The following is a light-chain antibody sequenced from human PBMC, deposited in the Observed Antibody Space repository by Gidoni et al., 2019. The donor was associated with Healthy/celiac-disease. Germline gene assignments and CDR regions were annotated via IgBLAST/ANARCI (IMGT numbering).Light chain of an antibody. CDR2: WAS. J-gene: IGKJ3*01. CDR1: QSVLYSSNNQNY. V-gene: IGKV4-1*01. CDR3: QQYYSRVT. Sequence: DIVMTQSPDSLAVSLGERATINCKSSQSVLYSSNNQNYLAWYQQKPGQPPKLLIYWASTRESGVPDRFSGSGSGTDFTLTISSLQAEDVAVYYCQQYYSRVTFGPGTKVDIK.